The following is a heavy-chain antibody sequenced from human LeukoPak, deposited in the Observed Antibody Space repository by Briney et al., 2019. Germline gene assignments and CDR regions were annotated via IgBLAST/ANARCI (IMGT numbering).Heavy chain of an antibody. J-gene: IGHJ3*02. D-gene: IGHD6-13*01. V-gene: IGHV1-2*04. Sequence: ASVKVSCKASGYTFTGYYMHWVRQAPGQGLEWMGWINPNSGGTNYAQKFQGWVTMTRDTSISTAYMELSRLRSDDTAVYYCVRASTPSYSSSHVTIWGQGTMVTVSS. CDR3: VRASTPSYSSSHVTI. CDR2: INPNSGGT. CDR1: GYTFTGYY.